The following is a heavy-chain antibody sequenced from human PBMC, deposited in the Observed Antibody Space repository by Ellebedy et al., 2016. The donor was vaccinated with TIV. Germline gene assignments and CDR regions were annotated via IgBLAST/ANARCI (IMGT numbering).Heavy chain of an antibody. J-gene: IGHJ4*02. V-gene: IGHV4-34*01. Sequence: MPGGSLRLSCTVSGGSISSYYWSWIRQPPGKRLEWIGEINHSGNTNYNPSLKSRVTISVDTSKNQFSLRLSSVTAADTAVFYCARRMAGGGKGGHYGHWGQGTPVTVSS. D-gene: IGHD3-10*01. CDR2: INHSGNT. CDR3: ARRMAGGGKGGHYGH. CDR1: GGSISSYY.